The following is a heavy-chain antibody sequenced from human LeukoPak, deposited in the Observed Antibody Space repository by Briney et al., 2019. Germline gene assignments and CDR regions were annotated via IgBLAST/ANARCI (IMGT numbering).Heavy chain of an antibody. CDR1: GFTFSSYG. V-gene: IGHV3-30*02. J-gene: IGHJ3*02. CDR2: IRYDGSNK. Sequence: GGSLRLSCAASGFTFSSYGMHWVRQAPGKGLEWVAFIRYDGSNKYYADSVKGRFTISRDNSKNTLYLQMNSLRAEDTAVYYCASAGQLHDAFDIWGQGTMVTVSS. CDR3: ASAGQLHDAFDI. D-gene: IGHD6-6*01.